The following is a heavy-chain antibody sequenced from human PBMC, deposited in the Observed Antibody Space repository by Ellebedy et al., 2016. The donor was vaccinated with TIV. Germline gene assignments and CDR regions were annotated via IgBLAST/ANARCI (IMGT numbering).Heavy chain of an antibody. Sequence: ASVKVSCKASGYTFTGYYMHWVRQAPGQGLEWMGWINPNSGGTNYAQKFQGRVTMTEDTSTDTAYMELSSLRSEDTAVYYCATIWFGEHDYWGQGTLVTVSS. J-gene: IGHJ4*02. D-gene: IGHD3-10*01. CDR3: ATIWFGEHDY. CDR1: GYTFTGYY. CDR2: INPNSGGT. V-gene: IGHV1-2*02.